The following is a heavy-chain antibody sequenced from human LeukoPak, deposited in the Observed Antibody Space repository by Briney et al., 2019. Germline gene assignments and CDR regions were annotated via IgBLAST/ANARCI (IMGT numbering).Heavy chain of an antibody. J-gene: IGHJ3*02. Sequence: GESLKISCKGSGYSFTSYWIGWVRQMPGKGLEWMGIYPGDSDTRYSPSFQGQVTISADKSISTAYLQWSSLEASDTAMYYCARETGYSSSFDAFDIWGQGTMVTVSS. CDR3: ARETGYSSSFDAFDI. CDR1: GYSFTSYW. CDR2: YPGDSDT. V-gene: IGHV5-51*01. D-gene: IGHD6-13*01.